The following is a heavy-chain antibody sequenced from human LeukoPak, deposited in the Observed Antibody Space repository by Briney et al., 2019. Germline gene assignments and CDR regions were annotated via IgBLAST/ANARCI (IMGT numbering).Heavy chain of an antibody. CDR3: APDLRTGTTLWDY. V-gene: IGHV1-8*01. Sequence: GASVKVSCKASGYTFTSYDINWVRQATGQGLEWMGWMNPNSGNTGYAQKFQGRVTMTRNTSISTAYMELSSLRSEDTAVYYCAPDLRTGTTLWDYWGQGTLVTVSS. D-gene: IGHD1-1*01. J-gene: IGHJ4*02. CDR2: MNPNSGNT. CDR1: GYTFTSYD.